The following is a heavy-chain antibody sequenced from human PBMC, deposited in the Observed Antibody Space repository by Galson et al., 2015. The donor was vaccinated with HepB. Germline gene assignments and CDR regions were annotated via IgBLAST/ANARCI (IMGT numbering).Heavy chain of an antibody. CDR2: IKQDGSEK. Sequence: SLRLSCAASGFTFSSYWMSWVRQAPGKGLEWVANIKQDGSEKYYVDSVKGRFTISRDNAKNSLYLQMNCLRAEDTAVYYCARDRGIAAGVDYWSQGTLVTVSS. CDR1: GFTFSSYW. J-gene: IGHJ4*02. D-gene: IGHD6-13*01. V-gene: IGHV3-7*03. CDR3: ARDRGIAAGVDY.